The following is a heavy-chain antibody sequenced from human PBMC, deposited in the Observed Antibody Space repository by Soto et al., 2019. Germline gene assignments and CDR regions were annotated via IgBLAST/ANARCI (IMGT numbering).Heavy chain of an antibody. CDR3: ARETDTAMAYYFHY. Sequence: QVQLVESGGGVVQPGRSLRLSCAASGFTFSSYGMHWVRQAPGKGLEWVAVIWYDGSNKYYADSVKGRFTISRDNSKNTLYLQMNSLRAEDTAVYYCARETDTAMAYYFHYWGQGTLVTVSS. V-gene: IGHV3-33*01. CDR1: GFTFSSYG. D-gene: IGHD5-18*01. J-gene: IGHJ4*02. CDR2: IWYDGSNK.